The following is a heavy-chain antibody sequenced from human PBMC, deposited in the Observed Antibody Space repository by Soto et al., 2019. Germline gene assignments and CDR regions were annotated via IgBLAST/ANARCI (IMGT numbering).Heavy chain of an antibody. D-gene: IGHD2-15*01. V-gene: IGHV4-59*11. CDR1: GRSIISHY. J-gene: IGHJ4*02. Sequence: PSETLSLTCSVTGRSIISHYWSWIRQPPGKGLEWIGYIHYTGSTEYNPSLKSRLTISVDTSKNQFSLKLSSVTAADTAVYYCARGGWSLDYWGQGTLVTIS. CDR3: ARGGWSLDY. CDR2: IHYTGST.